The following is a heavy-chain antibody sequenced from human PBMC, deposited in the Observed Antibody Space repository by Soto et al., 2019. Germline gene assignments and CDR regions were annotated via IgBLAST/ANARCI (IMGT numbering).Heavy chain of an antibody. J-gene: IGHJ4*02. CDR2: VYRTGST. D-gene: IGHD6-13*01. CDR1: GGSISTSNW. Sequence: QVQLQESGPGLVKPSGTLSLTCAVSGGSISTSNWWSWVRQPPGKGLEWIGEVYRTGSTNYNPSLESSLPLSVDKSKNQVSLKLTSVTAADTAGYYCARARATIAAAAIFDCWGQGTLVTVSS. V-gene: IGHV4-4*02. CDR3: ARARATIAAAAIFDC.